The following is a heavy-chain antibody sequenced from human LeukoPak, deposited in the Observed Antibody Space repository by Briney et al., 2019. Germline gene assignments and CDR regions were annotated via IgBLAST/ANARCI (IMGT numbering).Heavy chain of an antibody. CDR2: ISYDGSNK. V-gene: IGHV3-30-3*01. J-gene: IGHJ6*02. D-gene: IGHD6-13*01. CDR1: GFTFSSYA. Sequence: GGSLRLSCEASGFTFSSYAMHWVRQAPGKGLEWVAVISYDGSNKYYADSVKGRFTISRDNSKNTLYLQMNSLRAEDTAVYYCAREAGSSWYSTYYYYGMDVWGQGTTVTVSS. CDR3: AREAGSSWYSTYYYYGMDV.